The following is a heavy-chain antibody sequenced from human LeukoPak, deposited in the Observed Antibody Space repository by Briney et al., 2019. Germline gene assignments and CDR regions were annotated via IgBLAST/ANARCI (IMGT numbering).Heavy chain of an antibody. CDR2: IYSSGST. D-gene: IGHD5-18*01. V-gene: IGHV4-4*07. J-gene: IGHJ4*02. CDR1: GGSISDYY. Sequence: PSETLSLTCTVSGGSISDYYWSWIRQPAGKGLEYLGRIYSSGSTDYNPSLKSRVTMSVDTSKNQISLKVKSVTAAATAVYYCARITATAMVNAFDYWGQGMLVTVSS. CDR3: ARITATAMVNAFDY.